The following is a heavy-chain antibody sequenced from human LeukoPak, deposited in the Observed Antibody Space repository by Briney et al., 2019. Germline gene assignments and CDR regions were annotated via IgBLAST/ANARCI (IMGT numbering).Heavy chain of an antibody. D-gene: IGHD2-15*01. J-gene: IGHJ6*04. Sequence: SETLSLTCAVSSYSISSGYYWGWIRQPPGKGLEWIGSIYHSGSTYYNPSLKSRVTISVDTSKNQFSLKLSSVTAADTAVYYCARGYCSGGSCSYYGMDVWGKGTTVTVSS. CDR2: IYHSGST. CDR1: SYSISSGYY. V-gene: IGHV4-38-2*01. CDR3: ARGYCSGGSCSYYGMDV.